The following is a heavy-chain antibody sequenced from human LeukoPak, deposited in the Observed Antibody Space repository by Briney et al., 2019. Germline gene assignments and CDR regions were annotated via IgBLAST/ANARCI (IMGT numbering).Heavy chain of an antibody. CDR2: ISSSSSYI. CDR3: AAQYQLPSNAFDT. CDR1: GFTFSSYS. J-gene: IGHJ3*02. D-gene: IGHD2-2*01. Sequence: GGSLRLSCAASGFTFSSYSMNWVRQAPGKGLEWVSSISSSSSYIYYADSVKGRFTISRDNAKNSLYLQMNSLRAEDTAIYYCAAQYQLPSNAFDTWGQGTMVTVSS. V-gene: IGHV3-21*04.